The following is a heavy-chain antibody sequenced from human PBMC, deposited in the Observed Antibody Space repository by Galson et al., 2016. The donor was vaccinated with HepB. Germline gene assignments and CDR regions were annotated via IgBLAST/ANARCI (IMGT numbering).Heavy chain of an antibody. D-gene: IGHD2/OR15-2a*01. CDR3: AKIGLVQNAVPAPKYYTH. CDR2: IVPLFAKA. V-gene: IGHV1-69*06. J-gene: IGHJ1*01. Sequence: SVKVSCKASGGSFITFAFSWVRQAPGQGLEWVGGIVPLFAKANNAQKFEGRVTITADKSTCTVYMELSSLKAEDTAVYYSAKIGLVQNAVPAPKYYTHWGQGTLVTVSS. CDR1: GGSFITFA.